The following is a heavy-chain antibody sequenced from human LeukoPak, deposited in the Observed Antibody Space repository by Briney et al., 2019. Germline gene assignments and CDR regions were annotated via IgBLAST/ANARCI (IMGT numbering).Heavy chain of an antibody. CDR2: ISSNGGST. Sequence: GGSLRLSCAASRFTFSSYAMHWVRQAPGKGLEYVSAISSNGGSTYYANSVKGRFTISRDNSKNTLYLQMGSLRAEDMAVYYCARGYCSGGSCYGRLFDYWGQGTLVTVSS. V-gene: IGHV3-64*01. CDR3: ARGYCSGGSCYGRLFDY. J-gene: IGHJ4*02. CDR1: RFTFSSYA. D-gene: IGHD2-15*01.